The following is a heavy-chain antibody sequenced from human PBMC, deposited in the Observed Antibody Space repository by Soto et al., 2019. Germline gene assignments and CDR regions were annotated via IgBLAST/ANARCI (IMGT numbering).Heavy chain of an antibody. V-gene: IGHV4-59*01. CDR1: GGSISSYY. CDR3: ARVRGFHNWNYDHYYYYGMDV. J-gene: IGHJ6*02. Sequence: SEALSLTCTVSGGSISSYYWSWIRQPPGKGLEWIGYIYYSGSTNYNPSLKSRVTISVDTSKNQFSLKLSSVTAADTAVYYCARVRGFHNWNYDHYYYYGMDVWGQGTTVPVSS. CDR2: IYYSGST. D-gene: IGHD1-7*01.